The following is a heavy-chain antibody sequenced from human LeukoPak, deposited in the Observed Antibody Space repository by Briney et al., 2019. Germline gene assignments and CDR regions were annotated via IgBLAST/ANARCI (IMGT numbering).Heavy chain of an antibody. D-gene: IGHD3-22*01. V-gene: IGHV4-39*01. CDR1: GGSISSSSYY. CDR3: ARHLPMIVVDIPSPRDAFDI. CDR2: IYYSGST. Sequence: SETLSLTCTVSGGSISSSSYYWGWIRQPPGKGLEWIGSIYYSGSTYYNPSLKSRVTISVDTSKNQFSLKLSSVTAADTAVYYCARHLPMIVVDIPSPRDAFDIWGQGTMVTVSS. J-gene: IGHJ3*02.